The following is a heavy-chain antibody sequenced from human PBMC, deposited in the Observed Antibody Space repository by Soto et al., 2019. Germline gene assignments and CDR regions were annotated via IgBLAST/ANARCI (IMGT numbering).Heavy chain of an antibody. CDR3: ARDYSSSWLYGMDV. CDR1: GFTFSSYE. D-gene: IGHD6-13*01. CDR2: ISSSGSTI. V-gene: IGHV3-48*03. Sequence: PGGSLRLSCAASGFTFSSYEMNWVRQAPGKGLEWVSYISSSGSTIYYADSVKGRFTISRDNAKNSLYLQMNSLRAEDTAVYYCARDYSSSWLYGMDVWGQGTTVTV. J-gene: IGHJ6*02.